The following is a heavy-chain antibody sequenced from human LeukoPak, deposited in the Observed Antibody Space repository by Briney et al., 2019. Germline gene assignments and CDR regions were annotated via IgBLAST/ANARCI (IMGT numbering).Heavy chain of an antibody. J-gene: IGHJ4*02. Sequence: GGSLRLSCAASGFTFSRYSMNWVRQAPGRGVEWGSCISSSSSYIYYADSVKGPFTISRDNAKNSLYLQMNSLRAEDTAVYYCARGGYCSGGSCYFDTDYWGQGTLVTVSS. CDR1: GFTFSRYS. V-gene: IGHV3-21*01. CDR2: ISSSSSYI. CDR3: ARGGYCSGGSCYFDTDY. D-gene: IGHD2-15*01.